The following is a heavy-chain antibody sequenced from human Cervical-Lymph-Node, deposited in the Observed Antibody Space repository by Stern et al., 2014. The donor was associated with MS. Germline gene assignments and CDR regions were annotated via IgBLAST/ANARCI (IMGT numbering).Heavy chain of an antibody. CDR2: ISPLFGTT. J-gene: IGHJ4*02. CDR3: VRDQGGIAAS. CDR1: GGTFSSIE. Sequence: QVQLVRSGAEVKQPGSSMKVSCKASGGTFSSIEISWVRQAPGQGLEWLGGISPLFGTTNYAQQVQGRVTIVADESTNTVNMELSRLRSEDTAVYYCVRDQGGIAASWGQGTLVTVSS. V-gene: IGHV1-69*01. D-gene: IGHD6-13*01.